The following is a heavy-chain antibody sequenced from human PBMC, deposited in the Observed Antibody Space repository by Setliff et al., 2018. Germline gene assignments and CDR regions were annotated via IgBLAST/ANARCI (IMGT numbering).Heavy chain of an antibody. Sequence: ASVKVSCKASGYTFRQSLVSWVRQAPGQGLEWLGWIGVYSGNTYSAQRFQGRVSLTTDESTNTAYLELRCLRSDDTAVYYCMRLVRFCSRTVCQRTSGDEAWGQGTLVTVSS. V-gene: IGHV1-18*01. CDR1: GYTFRQSL. D-gene: IGHD3-3*01. CDR3: MRLVRFCSRTVCQRTSGDEA. J-gene: IGHJ5*02. CDR2: IGVYSGNT.